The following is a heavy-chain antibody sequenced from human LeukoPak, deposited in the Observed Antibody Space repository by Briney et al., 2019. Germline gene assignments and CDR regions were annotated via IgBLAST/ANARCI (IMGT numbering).Heavy chain of an antibody. J-gene: IGHJ4*02. V-gene: IGHV3-30*18. CDR3: AKLAYCTNGVCYRGDY. CDR2: ISYDGSNK. Sequence: GRSLRLSCAASGFTFSSYGMHWVRQAPGKGLEWVAVISYDGSNKYCADSVKGRFTISRDNSKNTLYLQMNSLRAEDTAVYYCAKLAYCTNGVCYRGDYWGQGTLVTVSS. D-gene: IGHD2-8*01. CDR1: GFTFSSYG.